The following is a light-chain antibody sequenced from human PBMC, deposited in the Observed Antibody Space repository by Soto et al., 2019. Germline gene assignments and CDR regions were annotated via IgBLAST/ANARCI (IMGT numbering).Light chain of an antibody. Sequence: DIQMTQSAPTLAASVGDGVTVTCRASQSISSWLAWYQQKPGKAPKLLIYKASSLESGVPSRFSGSGSGTEFTLTISSLQPDDFATYYCQQFHSFSPTFGQGTKVDIK. CDR3: QQFHSFSPT. CDR1: QSISSW. CDR2: KAS. J-gene: IGKJ1*01. V-gene: IGKV1-5*03.